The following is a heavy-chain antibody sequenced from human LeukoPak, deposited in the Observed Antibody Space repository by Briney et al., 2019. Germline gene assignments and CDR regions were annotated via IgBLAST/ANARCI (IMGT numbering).Heavy chain of an antibody. D-gene: IGHD6-19*01. CDR2: IYSSGST. CDR1: GGSISGYY. Sequence: PSETLSLTCTVSGGSISGYYWSWIRQPAGKGLEWIGRIYSSGSTNYNPSLKSRVTMSVDTSKKQFSLKLSSVTAADTAVYFCARERYNTGWYSDYWSQGTLVTVSS. CDR3: ARERYNTGWYSDY. J-gene: IGHJ4*02. V-gene: IGHV4-4*07.